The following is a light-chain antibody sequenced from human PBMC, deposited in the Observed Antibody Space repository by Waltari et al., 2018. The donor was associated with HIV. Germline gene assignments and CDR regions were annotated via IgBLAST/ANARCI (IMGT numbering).Light chain of an antibody. V-gene: IGKV3-11*01. CDR1: QSVSSY. J-gene: IGKJ2*01. CDR2: DAS. Sequence: EIVLTQSPATLSLSPGERATLSCRASQSVSSYLAWYQQKPGQAPRLLIYDASHRATGIPARFSGSGSGTDFTFTISSLEPEDFAVYYCQQRSNWPGTFGQGTKLEIK. CDR3: QQRSNWPGT.